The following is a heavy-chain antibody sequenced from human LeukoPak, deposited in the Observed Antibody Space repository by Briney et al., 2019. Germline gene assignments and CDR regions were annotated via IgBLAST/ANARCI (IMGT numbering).Heavy chain of an antibody. CDR2: IKQDGSEK. CDR1: GFTFSSYW. Sequence: GGSLRLSCAASGFTFSSYWMSWVRQAPGKGLEWVANIKQDGSEKYYVDSVKGRFTISRDNAKNSLYLQMNSLRAEDTAVYYCARATGNCGGDCYYSFCVYWGQGTLVTVSS. J-gene: IGHJ4*02. D-gene: IGHD2-21*02. V-gene: IGHV3-7*01. CDR3: ARATGNCGGDCYYSFCVY.